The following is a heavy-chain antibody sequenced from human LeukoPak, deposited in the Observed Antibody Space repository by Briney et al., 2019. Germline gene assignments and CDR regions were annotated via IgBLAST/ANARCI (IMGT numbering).Heavy chain of an antibody. CDR2: IYSDGYT. J-gene: IGHJ3*01. CDR3: TRDRRGEKAFDF. Sequence: GGSLRLSCAASGFSVSNDYINWVRQAPGKGLDWVSAIYSDGYTVYADSVKGRSTISRDNSKNTVYLQMSSLRADDSAIYYCTRDRRGEKAFDFWGQGTMVTVSS. CDR1: GFSVSNDY. V-gene: IGHV3-53*01.